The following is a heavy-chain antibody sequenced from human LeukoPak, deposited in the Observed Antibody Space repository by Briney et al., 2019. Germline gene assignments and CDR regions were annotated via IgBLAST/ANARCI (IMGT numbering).Heavy chain of an antibody. Sequence: GGSLRLSCAASGFTFSNYWMSWVRQAPGKGLEWVANIKQDGSEEYYVDSVEGRLTVSRDNAKSSLYLQMNSLRAEDTAVYYCAQRGIYYVFDYWGQGTLVTVSS. CDR2: IKQDGSEE. D-gene: IGHD3-16*01. CDR3: AQRGIYYVFDY. J-gene: IGHJ4*02. CDR1: GFTFSNYW. V-gene: IGHV3-7*03.